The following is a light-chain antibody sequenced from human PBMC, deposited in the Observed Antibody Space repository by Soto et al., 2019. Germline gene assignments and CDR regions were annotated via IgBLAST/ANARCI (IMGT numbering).Light chain of an antibody. CDR1: QSVSISH. J-gene: IGKJ2*01. Sequence: EIVLTQSPGTLSLSPGERATLSCRASQSVSISHLAWYQQKPGQAPRLLIYGASIRATGIPDRFSGSGSGTDFTLPISTLEPEDFAVYYCQQYGSTPRVTFGQGTKLEIK. V-gene: IGKV3-20*01. CDR2: GAS. CDR3: QQYGSTPRVT.